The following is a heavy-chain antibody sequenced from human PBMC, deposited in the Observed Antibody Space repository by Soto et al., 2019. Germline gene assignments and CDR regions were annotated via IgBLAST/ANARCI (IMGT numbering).Heavy chain of an antibody. D-gene: IGHD1-26*01. V-gene: IGHV3-43*01. CDR2: ISWDGGST. CDR3: AKDKRELLYFDY. CDR1: GFTFYDYT. J-gene: IGHJ4*02. Sequence: GGSLRLSCAASGFTFYDYTMHWFRQAPGKGLEWVSLISWDGGSTYYADSVKGRFTISRDNSKNSLYLQMNSLRTEDTALYYCAKDKRELLYFDYWGQGTLVTVS.